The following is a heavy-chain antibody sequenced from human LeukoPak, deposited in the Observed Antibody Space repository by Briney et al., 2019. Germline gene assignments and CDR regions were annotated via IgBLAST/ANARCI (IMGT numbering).Heavy chain of an antibody. Sequence: GAPLQISCRCSGCIFTTYWIGWGRKLPGKGLEWMGVIYRGESETRHTPSFQGQAPRTADKPINTAYLQWSSLRASDTAMYYCGIRQGGSSSRCPPDYWGEGTLVTVSP. J-gene: IGHJ4*02. V-gene: IGHV5-51*01. D-gene: IGHD6-19*01. CDR2: IYRGESET. CDR1: GCIFTTYW. CDR3: GIRQGGSSSRCPPDY.